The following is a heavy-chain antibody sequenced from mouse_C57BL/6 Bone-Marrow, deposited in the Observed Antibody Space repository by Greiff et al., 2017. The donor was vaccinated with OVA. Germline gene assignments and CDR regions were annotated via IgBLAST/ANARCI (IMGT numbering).Heavy chain of an antibody. CDR1: GYTFTSYG. Sequence: VKLQQSGAELARPGASVKLSCKASGYTFTSYGISWVKQRTGQGLEWIGEIYPRSGNTYYNEKFKGKATLTADKSSSTAYMELRSLTSEDSAVYFCARSAPSFAYWGQGTLVTVSA. J-gene: IGHJ3*01. V-gene: IGHV1-81*01. CDR2: IYPRSGNT. CDR3: ARSAPSFAY.